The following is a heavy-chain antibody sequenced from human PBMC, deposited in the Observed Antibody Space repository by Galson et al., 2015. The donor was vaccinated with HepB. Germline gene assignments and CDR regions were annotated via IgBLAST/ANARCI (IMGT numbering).Heavy chain of an antibody. D-gene: IGHD1-26*01. J-gene: IGHJ3*02. Sequence: SLRLSCAASGFTFDDYAMHWVRQAPGKGLEWVSSISSSSSDIYYADSVKGRFTISRDNAKNSLYLQMNSLRAEDTAVYYCARDDEGAAEPLDAFDIWGQGTMVTVSS. V-gene: IGHV3-21*01. CDR1: GFTFDDYA. CDR2: ISSSSSDI. CDR3: ARDDEGAAEPLDAFDI.